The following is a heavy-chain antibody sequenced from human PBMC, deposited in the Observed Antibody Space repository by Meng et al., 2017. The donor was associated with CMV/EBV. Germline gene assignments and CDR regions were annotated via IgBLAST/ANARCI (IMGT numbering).Heavy chain of an antibody. V-gene: IGHV4-38-2*02. Sequence: SETLSLTCTVSGYSISSGYYWGWIRQPPGKGLEWIGSIYYSGSTYYNPSLKSRVTISVDTSKNQFSLKLSSVTAADTAVYYCARLAAGTKEGYFDYWGQGTLVTVSS. CDR2: IYYSGST. J-gene: IGHJ4*02. CDR3: ARLAAGTKEGYFDY. CDR1: GYSISSGYY. D-gene: IGHD1-7*01.